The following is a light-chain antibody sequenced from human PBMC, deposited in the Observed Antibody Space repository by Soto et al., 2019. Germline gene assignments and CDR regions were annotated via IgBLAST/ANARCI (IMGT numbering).Light chain of an antibody. CDR3: SSYTSSSALVV. Sequence: SALTQPASVSGSPGQSITISCTGTGSDVGYYNYVSWYQHHPSKAPKLMIYEVSNRPSGVSNRFSGSKSGNTASLTISGFQAEDEADYYCSSYTSSSALVVFGGGTKLTVL. V-gene: IGLV2-14*01. CDR2: EVS. CDR1: GSDVGYYNY. J-gene: IGLJ2*01.